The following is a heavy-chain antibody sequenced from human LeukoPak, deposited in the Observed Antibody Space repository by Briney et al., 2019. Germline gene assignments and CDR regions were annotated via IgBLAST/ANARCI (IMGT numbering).Heavy chain of an antibody. CDR3: VILGIAVAQGDY. CDR2: ISGSGGST. D-gene: IGHD6-19*01. CDR1: GFTFSSYA. V-gene: IGHV3-23*01. Sequence: PGGSLRLSCAASGFTFSSYAMSWVRQAPGKGLEWVSAISGSGGSTYYADSVKGRFTISRDNSKNTLYLQMNSLRAEDTAVYYCVILGIAVAQGDYWGQGTLVTVSS. J-gene: IGHJ4*02.